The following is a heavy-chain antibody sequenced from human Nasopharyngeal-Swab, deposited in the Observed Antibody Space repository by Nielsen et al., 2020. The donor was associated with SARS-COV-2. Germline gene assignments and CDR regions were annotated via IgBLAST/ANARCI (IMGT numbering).Heavy chain of an antibody. CDR3: AREGPYSGTNVFDI. CDR1: GFTFTSYD. Sequence: GESLKISCAASGFTFTSYDIHWVRQAPGKGLEWVAVIWSDGKTTKYADSVKGRLTISRDKSRNTLYLQMNNLRVEDTAIYYCAREGPYSGTNVFDIWGQGTMVTVSS. D-gene: IGHD5-12*01. CDR2: IWSDGKTT. V-gene: IGHV3-33*08. J-gene: IGHJ3*02.